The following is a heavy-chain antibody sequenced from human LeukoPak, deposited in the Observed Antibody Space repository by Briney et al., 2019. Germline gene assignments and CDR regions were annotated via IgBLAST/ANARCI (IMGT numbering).Heavy chain of an antibody. CDR1: GYTFTNYY. CDR3: ARDHRDSSSSRGYYFDY. Sequence: ASVKVSCKAFGYTFTNYYMHWVRQAPGQGLEWMGIINPSGGSTSSAQKFQGRVTMTRDTSTSTFYMELSSLRSEDTAVYYCARDHRDSSSSRGYYFDYWGQGTLVTVSS. D-gene: IGHD6-6*01. J-gene: IGHJ4*02. V-gene: IGHV1-46*01. CDR2: INPSGGST.